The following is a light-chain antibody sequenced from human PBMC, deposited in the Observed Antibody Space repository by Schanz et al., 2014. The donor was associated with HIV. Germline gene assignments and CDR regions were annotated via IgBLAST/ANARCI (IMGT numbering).Light chain of an antibody. V-gene: IGKV3D-15*01. CDR1: QSVGSSY. J-gene: IGKJ5*01. CDR2: DAS. Sequence: EVVMTQSPATLSVTPGERATLSCRASQSVGSSYLAWYQQKPGQAPRLLIYDASNRATGIPARFSGSGSGTDFTLTISSLEPEDFAVYYCQQYNDWPPITFGQGTRLESK. CDR3: QQYNDWPPIT.